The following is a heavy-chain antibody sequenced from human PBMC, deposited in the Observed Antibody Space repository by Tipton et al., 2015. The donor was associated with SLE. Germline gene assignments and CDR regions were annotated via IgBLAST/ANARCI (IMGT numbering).Heavy chain of an antibody. CDR1: GFTFSSYG. V-gene: IGHV3-33*01. CDR3: TTDIILTAMVSFDY. Sequence: SLRLSCAASGFTFSSYGMHWVRQAPGKGLEWVAVIWYDGSNKYYADSVKGRFTISRDNSKNTLYLQMNSLRAEDTAVYYCTTDIILTAMVSFDYWGQGTLVTVSS. CDR2: IWYDGSNK. D-gene: IGHD5-18*01. J-gene: IGHJ4*02.